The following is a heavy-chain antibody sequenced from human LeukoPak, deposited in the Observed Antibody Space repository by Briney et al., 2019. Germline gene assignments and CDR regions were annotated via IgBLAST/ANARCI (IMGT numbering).Heavy chain of an antibody. CDR1: GYTFTSYG. CDR2: ISAYNGNT. Sequence: ASVKVSCKASGYTFTSYGISWVRQAPGQGLEWMGWISAYNGNTNYAQKLQGRVTMTTDTSTSTAYMELRSLRSDGTAVYYCARVVDYYDSSGYTYYYYYMDVWGKGTTVTVSS. CDR3: ARVVDYYDSSGYTYYYYYMDV. J-gene: IGHJ6*03. D-gene: IGHD3-22*01. V-gene: IGHV1-18*01.